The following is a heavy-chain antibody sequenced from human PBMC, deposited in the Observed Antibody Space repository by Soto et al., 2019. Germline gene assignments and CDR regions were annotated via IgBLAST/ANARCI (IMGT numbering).Heavy chain of an antibody. J-gene: IGHJ5*02. CDR3: ARAAPTNIVVVVAAINWFDP. Sequence: QVQLQQWGAGLLKPSETLSLTCAVYGGSFSGYYWSWIRQPPGKGLEWIGEINHSGSTNYNPSLKSRVTISLDTSKNQFSLRLSSVTAADTAVYYCARAAPTNIVVVVAAINWFDPWGQGTLVTVSS. CDR1: GGSFSGYY. CDR2: INHSGST. V-gene: IGHV4-34*01. D-gene: IGHD2-15*01.